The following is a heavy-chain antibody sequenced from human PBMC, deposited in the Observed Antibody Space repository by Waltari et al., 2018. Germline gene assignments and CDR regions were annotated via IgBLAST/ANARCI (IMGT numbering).Heavy chain of an antibody. Sequence: QVQLVQSGAEVKKPGSSVKVSCKASGGTFSSYAISWVRQAPGQRLEWMGWINAGNGNTKYSQKFQGRVTITRDTAASTAYMELSSLRSEDTAVYYCAREAHYYDFWSGYRGWFDPWGQGTLVTVSS. V-gene: IGHV1-3*01. CDR3: AREAHYYDFWSGYRGWFDP. J-gene: IGHJ5*02. CDR1: GGTFSSYA. D-gene: IGHD3-3*01. CDR2: INAGNGNT.